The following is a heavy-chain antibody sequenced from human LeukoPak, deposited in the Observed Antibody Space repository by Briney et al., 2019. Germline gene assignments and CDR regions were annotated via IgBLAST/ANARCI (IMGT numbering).Heavy chain of an antibody. CDR1: GGTFSSYA. D-gene: IGHD2-21*01. CDR3: ARVKETSYYYYYYMDV. V-gene: IGHV1-69*05. CDR2: IIPIFGTA. J-gene: IGHJ6*03. Sequence: ASVKVSCKASGGTFSSYAISWVRQAPGQGLEWMGGIIPIFGTANYAQKFQGRVTITTDESTSTAYMELSSLRSEDTAVYYCARVKETSYYYYYYMDVWGKGTTVTVSS.